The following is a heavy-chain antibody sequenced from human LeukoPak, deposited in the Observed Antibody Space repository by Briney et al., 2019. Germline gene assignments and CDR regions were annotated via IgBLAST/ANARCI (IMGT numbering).Heavy chain of an antibody. J-gene: IGHJ4*02. D-gene: IGHD3-10*01. V-gene: IGHV1-18*01. CDR3: AIGKNYGHGVFDN. CDR1: GYRFASYG. Sequence: GASVKVSCTASGYRFASYGLSRVRQAPGQGPEWMGWISPFNGDTNYAQKFQGKVTMTTDTSTNTAYMDLRNLRSDDTAVYYCAIGKNYGHGVFDNWGQGTLVIVSS. CDR2: ISPFNGDT.